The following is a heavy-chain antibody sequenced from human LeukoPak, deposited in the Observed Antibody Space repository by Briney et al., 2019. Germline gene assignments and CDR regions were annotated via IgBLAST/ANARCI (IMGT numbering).Heavy chain of an antibody. Sequence: PGGSLRLSCAASGFTFSSYAMSWVRQAPGEGLEWVSSISGNGGSTYYADSVKGRFTISRDNSKNTLYLQMNSLRGEDTAVYYCAKEGGAANYYDSSSRFDYWGQGTLVTVSS. D-gene: IGHD3-22*01. V-gene: IGHV3-23*01. CDR1: GFTFSSYA. J-gene: IGHJ4*02. CDR3: AKEGGAANYYDSSSRFDY. CDR2: ISGNGGST.